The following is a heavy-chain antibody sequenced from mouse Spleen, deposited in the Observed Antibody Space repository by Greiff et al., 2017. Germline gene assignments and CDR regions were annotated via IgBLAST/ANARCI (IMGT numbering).Heavy chain of an antibody. CDR2: ISSGGSYT. D-gene: IGHD2-14*01. CDR3: ARGDRYLDY. V-gene: IGHV5-6-4*01. CDR1: GFTFSSYT. Sequence: DVKLVESGGGLVKPGGSLKLSCAASGFTFSSYTMSWVRQTPEKRLEWVATISSGGSYTYYPDTVTGRFTISRDNAKNTLYLEMSSLRSEDTAMYYCARGDRYLDYWGQGTTLTVSS. J-gene: IGHJ2*01.